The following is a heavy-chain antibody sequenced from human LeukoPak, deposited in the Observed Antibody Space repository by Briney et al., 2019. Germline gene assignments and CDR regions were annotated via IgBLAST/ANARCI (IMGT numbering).Heavy chain of an antibody. CDR3: ASPRIDTAMSQYYFDY. J-gene: IGHJ4*02. Sequence: SETLSLTCTVSGGSISSGSYYWSWIRQPAGKGLEWIGRIYTSGSTNYNPSLKSRVTISVDTSKNQFSLKLSSVTAADTAVYYCASPRIDTAMSQYYFDYWGQGTLVTVSS. CDR1: GGSISSGSYY. CDR2: IYTSGST. D-gene: IGHD5-18*01. V-gene: IGHV4-61*02.